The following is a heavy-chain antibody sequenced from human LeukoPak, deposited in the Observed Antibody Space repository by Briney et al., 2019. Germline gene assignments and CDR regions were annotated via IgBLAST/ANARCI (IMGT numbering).Heavy chain of an antibody. V-gene: IGHV1-2*02. J-gene: IGHJ4*02. CDR3: AKVGEDTNGWYNYYFDY. CDR1: GYSVTPYY. D-gene: IGHD6-19*01. CDR2: SNLKSGGT. Sequence: ASVRLSCKAAGYSVTPYYMHWVRQAAGQRLEWMGWSNLKSGGTNYEQKFQSRVTMTRDTSISTAYMELSSLRSDDTAVYYCAKVGEDTNGWYNYYFDYWGQGTLVTVSS.